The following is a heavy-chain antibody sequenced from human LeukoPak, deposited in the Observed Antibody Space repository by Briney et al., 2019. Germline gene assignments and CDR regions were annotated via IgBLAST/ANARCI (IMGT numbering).Heavy chain of an antibody. CDR3: ARDFHFAQHYYMDV. V-gene: IGHV3-21*01. J-gene: IGHJ6*03. CDR1: GFTFSPYT. Sequence: GGSLRLSCAASGFTFSPYTMTWVRQAPGKGLEWVSSISSSSSYVYYADSAKGRFTISRDNAQNSLFLQMSSLRAEDTAIYYCARDFHFAQHYYMDVWGKGTTDTVSS. CDR2: ISSSSSYV. D-gene: IGHD2-2*01.